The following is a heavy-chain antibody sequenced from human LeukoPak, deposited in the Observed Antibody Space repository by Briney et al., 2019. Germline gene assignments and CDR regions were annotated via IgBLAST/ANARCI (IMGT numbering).Heavy chain of an antibody. CDR1: GDSISSYY. CDR3: ARQSRGTTARLFDY. CDR2: ISYSGST. Sequence: PSETLSLTCTVSGDSISSYYWSWIRQPPGKGLEWIGHISYSGSTNYNPSLESRVTISGDTSKNQFSLKLSSVTAADTAFYYCARQSRGTTARLFDYWGQGTLVTVSS. J-gene: IGHJ4*02. V-gene: IGHV4-59*08. D-gene: IGHD1-1*01.